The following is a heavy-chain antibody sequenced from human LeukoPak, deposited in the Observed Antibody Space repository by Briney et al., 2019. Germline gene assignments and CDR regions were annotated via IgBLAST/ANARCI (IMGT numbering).Heavy chain of an antibody. CDR1: GFTFSTAW. CDR2: IKSRTDGGST. Sequence: GGSLRLSCAASGFTFSTAWMTWVRQPPGKRLEWVGHIKSRTDGGSTDYSAPVKGRFTVSRDDSQNTVYLQMNSLKTEDSAMYYCATEFYNNGYNFWGQGTPVTVSS. J-gene: IGHJ4*02. V-gene: IGHV3-15*01. CDR3: ATEFYNNGYNF. D-gene: IGHD5-24*01.